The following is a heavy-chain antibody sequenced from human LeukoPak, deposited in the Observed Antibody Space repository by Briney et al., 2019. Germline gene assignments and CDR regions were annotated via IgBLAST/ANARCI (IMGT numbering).Heavy chain of an antibody. J-gene: IGHJ4*02. V-gene: IGHV3-23*01. CDR3: ARRAGDYSHPYDY. Sequence: GGSLRLSCAASGFTFSSYAMSWVRQAPGKGMEWVSAISGSGGSTYYADSVKGRFTISRDNSKNTLYLQMNSLRAEDTAVYYCARRAGDYSHPYDYWGQGILVTVSS. CDR2: ISGSGGST. D-gene: IGHD3-22*01. CDR1: GFTFSSYA.